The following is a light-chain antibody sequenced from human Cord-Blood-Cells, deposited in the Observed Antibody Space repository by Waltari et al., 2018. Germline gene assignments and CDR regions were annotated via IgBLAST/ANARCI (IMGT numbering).Light chain of an antibody. Sequence: QSALTQPASVSGSPGQSITTSCPGTTSDVGGYNYVSWYQQHPGKAPKLMIYDVSKRPSGVSNRFSGSKSGNTASLTISGLQAEDEADYYCSSYTSSSTYVVFGGGTKLTVL. CDR3: SSYTSSSTYVV. CDR1: TSDVGGYNY. V-gene: IGLV2-14*01. J-gene: IGLJ2*01. CDR2: DVS.